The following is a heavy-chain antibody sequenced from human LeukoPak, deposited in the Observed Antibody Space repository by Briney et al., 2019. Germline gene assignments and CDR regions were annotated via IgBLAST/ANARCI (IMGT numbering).Heavy chain of an antibody. J-gene: IGHJ4*02. V-gene: IGHV4-34*01. Sequence: SETLSLTCAVYGGSFSGYYWSWIRQPPGKGLEWIGEINHSGSTNYNPSLKSRVTISVDTSKNQFSLKLSSVTAADTAVYYCARGPRYCSSTSCFPYYFDYWGQGTLVTVSS. CDR1: GGSFSGYY. CDR2: INHSGST. CDR3: ARGPRYCSSTSCFPYYFDY. D-gene: IGHD2-2*01.